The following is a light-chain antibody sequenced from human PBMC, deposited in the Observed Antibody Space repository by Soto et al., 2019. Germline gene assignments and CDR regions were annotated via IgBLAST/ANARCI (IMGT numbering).Light chain of an antibody. J-gene: IGKJ4*01. V-gene: IGKV3-20*01. CDR1: QSVSSSY. Sequence: EIVLTQSPGILSLSPGERATLSCRASQSVSSSYLAWYQQKPGQAPRLLIYGASSRATCIPDRFSGSGSGTEFALTIIRLEPEDFAVDYCQQYCSSPLTFGEGTKVEIK. CDR3: QQYCSSPLT. CDR2: GAS.